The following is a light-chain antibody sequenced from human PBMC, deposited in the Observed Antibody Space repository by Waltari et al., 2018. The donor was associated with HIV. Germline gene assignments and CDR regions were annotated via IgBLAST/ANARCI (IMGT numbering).Light chain of an antibody. J-gene: IGKJ1*01. Sequence: DIVMTQSPDSLPVSLGERATINCKSSQTVLHNSNNRNHLAWYQQRPGQPPKLLSYWASIRESGVPDRFTGSGSVTDFNLTISSLQADDVAVYYCQQFFNFPRTFGQGTKVEI. V-gene: IGKV4-1*01. CDR3: QQFFNFPRT. CDR2: WAS. CDR1: QTVLHNSNNRNH.